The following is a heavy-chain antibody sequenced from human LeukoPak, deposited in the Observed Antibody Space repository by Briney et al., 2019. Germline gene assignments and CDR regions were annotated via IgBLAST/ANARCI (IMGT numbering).Heavy chain of an antibody. D-gene: IGHD3-9*01. J-gene: IGHJ6*02. CDR2: ITNGGSTI. CDR1: GFTFSDYN. CDR3: ARSIGLTGGGVDV. Sequence: SGGSLRLSCAASGFTFSDYNMNWVRQAPGKGLEWVSYITNGGSTIHHADSVKGRFTTSRDNAKKTLYLQMNSLRAEDTAVYYCARSIGLTGGGVDVWGQGTTVTVSS. V-gene: IGHV3-11*01.